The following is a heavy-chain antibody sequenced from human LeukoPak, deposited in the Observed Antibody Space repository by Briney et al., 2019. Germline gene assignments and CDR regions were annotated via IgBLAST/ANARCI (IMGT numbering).Heavy chain of an antibody. CDR2: MYTSGSA. V-gene: IGHV4-4*07. CDR3: ASLSSGNAFDI. CDR1: GASISSYS. Sequence: SETLSLTCTASGASISSYSWSWVRQPAGKGLEWIGRMYTSGSANYNPSLQSRVTMSVDPSKNHFSLKLSSVTAADTAVYYCASLSSGNAFDIWGQGTMVTVSS. D-gene: IGHD3-22*01. J-gene: IGHJ3*02.